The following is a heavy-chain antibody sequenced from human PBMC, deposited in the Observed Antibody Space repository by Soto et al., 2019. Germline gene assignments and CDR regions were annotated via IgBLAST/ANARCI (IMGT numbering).Heavy chain of an antibody. Sequence: GGSLRLSCEASGFTLRNYAITWVRQAPWKGLEWVSLISANDVGTYYAESVKTRFTISTDQSRNTVYLQMDSLRADDTAIYYCAKANNDYNWPNRPRFDCWGQGTFVTVCS. CDR2: ISANDVGT. V-gene: IGHV3-23*01. CDR3: AKANNDYNWPNRPRFDC. CDR1: GFTLRNYA. D-gene: IGHD1-20*01. J-gene: IGHJ4*02.